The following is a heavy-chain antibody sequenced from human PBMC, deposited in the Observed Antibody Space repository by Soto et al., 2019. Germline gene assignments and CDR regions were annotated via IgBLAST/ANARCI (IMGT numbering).Heavy chain of an antibody. J-gene: IGHJ6*02. CDR2: IYYSGST. V-gene: IGHV4-59*01. CDR3: ARVMITFGEDLPNYGMDV. CDR1: GGSISSYY. Sequence: PSETLSLTCTVSGGSISSYYWSWIRQPPGKGLEWIGYIYYSGSTNYNPSLKSRVTISVDTSKNQFSLKLSSVTAADTAVYYCARVMITFGEDLPNYGMDVRGQGTTVTVSS. D-gene: IGHD3-16*01.